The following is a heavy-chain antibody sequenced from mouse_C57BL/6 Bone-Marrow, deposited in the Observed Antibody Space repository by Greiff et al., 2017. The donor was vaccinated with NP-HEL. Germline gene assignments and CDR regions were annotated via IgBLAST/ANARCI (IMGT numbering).Heavy chain of an antibody. CDR3: TRHYYGSPWFAY. J-gene: IGHJ3*01. D-gene: IGHD1-1*01. Sequence: QVQLQQPGAELVKPGASVKLSCKASGYTFTSYWMHWVKQRPGQGLEWIGMIHPNSGSTNYNEKFKSKATLTVDKSSSTAYMQLSSLTSEDSTVYYCTRHYYGSPWFAYWGQGTLVTVSA. V-gene: IGHV1-64*01. CDR2: IHPNSGST. CDR1: GYTFTSYW.